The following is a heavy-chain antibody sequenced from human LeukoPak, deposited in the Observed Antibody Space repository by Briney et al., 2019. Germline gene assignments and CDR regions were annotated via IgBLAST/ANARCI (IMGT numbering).Heavy chain of an antibody. D-gene: IGHD6-13*01. CDR1: GYTFTGYY. J-gene: IGHJ4*02. CDR2: INPNSGGT. Sequence: GASVKVSCKASGYTFTGYYMHWVRQAPGQGLEWMGWINPNSGGTNYAQKFQGRVTMTRDTSTSTAYMELSRLRSDDTAVYYCARGYSSSWYVIDYWGQGTLVTVSS. CDR3: ARGYSSSWYVIDY. V-gene: IGHV1-2*02.